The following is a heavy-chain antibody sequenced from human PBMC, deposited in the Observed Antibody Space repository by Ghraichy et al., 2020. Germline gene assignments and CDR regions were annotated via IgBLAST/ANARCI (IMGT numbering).Heavy chain of an antibody. CDR1: GYTLTELS. Sequence: VKVSCKVSGYTLTELSMHWVRQAPGKGLEWMGGFDPEDGETIYAQKFQGRVTMTEDTSTDTAYMELSSLRSEDTAVYYCATTGYSYGTPFDYWGQGTLVTVSS. D-gene: IGHD5-18*01. V-gene: IGHV1-24*01. CDR2: FDPEDGET. CDR3: ATTGYSYGTPFDY. J-gene: IGHJ4*02.